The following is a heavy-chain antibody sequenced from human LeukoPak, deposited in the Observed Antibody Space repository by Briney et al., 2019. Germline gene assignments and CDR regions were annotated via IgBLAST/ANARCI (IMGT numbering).Heavy chain of an antibody. J-gene: IGHJ4*02. CDR3: ARGIQLWLNFDY. Sequence: ASVKVSCKASGYTFTSYDINWVRQATGQGLEWMGWINPNSGGTNYAQKFQGRVTMTRDTSISTAYMELSRLRSDDTAVYYCARGIQLWLNFDYWGQGTLVTVSS. D-gene: IGHD5-18*01. CDR2: INPNSGGT. CDR1: GYTFTSYD. V-gene: IGHV1-2*02.